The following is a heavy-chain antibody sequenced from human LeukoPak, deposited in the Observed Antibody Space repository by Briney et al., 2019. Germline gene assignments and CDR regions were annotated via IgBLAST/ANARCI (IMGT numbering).Heavy chain of an antibody. CDR1: GFTFSSYS. Sequence: PGGSLRLSCAASGFTFSSYSVNWVRQAPGKGLEWVSSISSSSSYIYYADSVKGRFTISRDNAKNSLYLQMNSLRAEDTAVYYCARDNVKTAFDPWGQGTLVTVSS. CDR3: ARDNVKTAFDP. V-gene: IGHV3-21*01. J-gene: IGHJ5*02. D-gene: IGHD1-1*01. CDR2: ISSSSSYI.